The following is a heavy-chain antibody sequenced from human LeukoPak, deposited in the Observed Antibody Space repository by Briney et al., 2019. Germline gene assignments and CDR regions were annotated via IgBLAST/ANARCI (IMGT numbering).Heavy chain of an antibody. V-gene: IGHV3-23*01. D-gene: IGHD5-18*01. CDR3: ARGSGYSYAENFDY. CDR2: ISTTGGTT. CDR1: GFTFSSYG. J-gene: IGHJ4*02. Sequence: QPGGSLRLSCAASGFTFSSYGMSWVRQAPGKGLEWVSAISTTGGTTYYAGSVKGRFTISRDNSRNTLYLQVNSLRAEDTALYFCARGSGYSYAENFDYWGQGTLVTVSS.